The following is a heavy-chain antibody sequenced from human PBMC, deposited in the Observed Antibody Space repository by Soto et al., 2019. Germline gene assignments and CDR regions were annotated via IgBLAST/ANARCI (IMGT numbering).Heavy chain of an antibody. CDR2: IYYSGST. CDR1: GGSISSGGYY. D-gene: IGHD3-22*01. V-gene: IGHV4-31*03. Sequence: SETLSLTCTVSGGSISSGGYYWSWIRQHPGKGLEWIGYIYYSGSTYYNPSLKSRVTISVDTSKNQFSLKLSSVTAADTAVYYCARVDPYDSSGTFDYWGQGTLVTVSS. J-gene: IGHJ4*02. CDR3: ARVDPYDSSGTFDY.